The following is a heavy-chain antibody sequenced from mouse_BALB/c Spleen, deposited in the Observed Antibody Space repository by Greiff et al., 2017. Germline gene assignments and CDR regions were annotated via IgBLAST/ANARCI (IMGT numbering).Heavy chain of an antibody. Sequence: EVMLVESGGGLVKPGGSLKLSCAASGFTFSDYYMYWVRQTPEKRLEWVATISDGGSYTYYPDSVKGRFTISRDNAKNNLYLQMSSLKSEDTAMYYCARDGITTGDYYAMDYWGQGTSVTVSS. J-gene: IGHJ4*01. V-gene: IGHV5-4*02. CDR3: ARDGITTGDYYAMDY. D-gene: IGHD2-4*01. CDR2: ISDGGSYT. CDR1: GFTFSDYY.